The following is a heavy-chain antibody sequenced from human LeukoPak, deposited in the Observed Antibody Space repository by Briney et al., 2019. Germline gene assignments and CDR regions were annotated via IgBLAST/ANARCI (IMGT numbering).Heavy chain of an antibody. CDR1: GGSISSSSYC. CDR3: ARPCSGFCFDY. J-gene: IGHJ4*02. CDR2: IYYSGST. D-gene: IGHD2-15*01. V-gene: IGHV4-39*01. Sequence: SETLSLTCTVSGGSISSSSYCWGWIRQPPGKGLEWIGSIYYSGSTYYNPSLKSRVTISVDTSKNQFSLKLSSVTAADTAVYYCARPCSGFCFDYWGQGTLVTVSS.